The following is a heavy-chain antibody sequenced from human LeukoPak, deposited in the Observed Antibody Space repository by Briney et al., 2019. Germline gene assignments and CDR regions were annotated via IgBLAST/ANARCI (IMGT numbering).Heavy chain of an antibody. CDR3: ARDGYIYYDFWCGYYTGKGSNWFDP. J-gene: IGHJ5*02. D-gene: IGHD3-3*01. Sequence: ASVTVSCMASGYTFTSYGISWVRQAPGQGLEWMGWISAYNGNTNYAQKLQGRVTMTTDTSTSTAYMELRSLRSDDTALYYCARDGYIYYDFWCGYYTGKGSNWFDPWGQGPLVTVSS. V-gene: IGHV1-18*01. CDR2: ISAYNGNT. CDR1: GYTFTSYG.